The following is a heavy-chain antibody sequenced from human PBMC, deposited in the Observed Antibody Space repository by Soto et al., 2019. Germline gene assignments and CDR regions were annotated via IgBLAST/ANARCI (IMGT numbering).Heavy chain of an antibody. D-gene: IGHD3-3*01. Sequence: GGSLRLSCAASGFTFSSYSMNWVRQAPGKGLEWVSSISSSSSYIYYADSVKGRFTISRDNAKNSLYLQMNSLRAEDTAVYYCARGRGVTIFGVVRPSGMDVWGQGTTVTVSS. J-gene: IGHJ6*02. V-gene: IGHV3-21*01. CDR1: GFTFSSYS. CDR2: ISSSSSYI. CDR3: ARGRGVTIFGVVRPSGMDV.